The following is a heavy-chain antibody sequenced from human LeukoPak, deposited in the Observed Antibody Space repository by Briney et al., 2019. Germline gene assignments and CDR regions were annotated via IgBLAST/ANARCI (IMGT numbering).Heavy chain of an antibody. Sequence: GRSLRLSCAASGFTFSSYAMHWVRQAPGKGLEWVAVISYDGSNKYYADSVKGRFTISRDNAKNSLYLQMNSLRAEDTAVYYCARLTSPNWGQGTLVTVSS. CDR3: ARLTSPN. V-gene: IGHV3-30-3*01. J-gene: IGHJ4*02. D-gene: IGHD1-14*01. CDR2: ISYDGSNK. CDR1: GFTFSSYA.